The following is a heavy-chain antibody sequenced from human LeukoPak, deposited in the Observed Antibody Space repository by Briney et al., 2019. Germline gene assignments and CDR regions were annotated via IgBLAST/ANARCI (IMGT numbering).Heavy chain of an antibody. V-gene: IGHV3-23*01. CDR2: ISGSGGST. Sequence: GGSLRLSCAASGFTFSSYAMSWVRQAPGKGLERVSAISGSGGSTYYADSVKGRFTISRDNSKNTLYLQMNSLRAEDTAVYYCAKEIYCSGGSCYSPWGSWYYYYYGMDVWGQGTTVTVSS. J-gene: IGHJ6*02. CDR3: AKEIYCSGGSCYSPWGSWYYYYYGMDV. CDR1: GFTFSSYA. D-gene: IGHD2-15*01.